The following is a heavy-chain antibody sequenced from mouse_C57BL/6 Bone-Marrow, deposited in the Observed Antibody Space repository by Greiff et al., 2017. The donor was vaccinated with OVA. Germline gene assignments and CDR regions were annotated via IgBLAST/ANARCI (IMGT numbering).Heavy chain of an antibody. J-gene: IGHJ4*01. Sequence: QVQLKQPGAELVMPGASVKLSCKASGYTFTSYWMHWVKQRPGQGLEWIGEIDPSDSYTNYNQKFKGKSTLTVDNPSSTAYMLISRLTSEDSAVYYCARTYYHGAMDDWGQGTSVTVSS. CDR1: GYTFTSYW. D-gene: IGHD1-1*01. V-gene: IGHV1-69*01. CDR3: ARTYYHGAMDD. CDR2: IDPSDSYT.